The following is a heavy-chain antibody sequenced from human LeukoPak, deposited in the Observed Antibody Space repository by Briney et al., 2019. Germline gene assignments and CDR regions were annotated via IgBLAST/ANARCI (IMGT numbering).Heavy chain of an antibody. D-gene: IGHD7-27*01. V-gene: IGHV3-23*01. J-gene: IGHJ4*02. CDR3: AKDLTSDGPWGFFDY. Sequence: GGSLRLSCAASGFTFSSYAMTWVRQAPGKGLECVSVLSGSGIGTYYADSVKGRFTISGDNSKNTLYLQMNSLRAEDTAVYYCAKDLTSDGPWGFFDYWGQGTLVTVSS. CDR1: GFTFSSYA. CDR2: LSGSGIGT.